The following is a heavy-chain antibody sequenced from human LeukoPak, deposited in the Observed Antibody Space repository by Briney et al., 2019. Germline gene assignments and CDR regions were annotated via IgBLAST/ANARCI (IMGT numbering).Heavy chain of an antibody. CDR1: GYTLTELS. CDR3: VMTLRTGYYFDY. J-gene: IGHJ4*02. Sequence: GASVKVSCKVSGYTLTELSMHWVRQAPGKGLEWMGGFDPEDGETIYAQKFQGRVTMTRDMSTSTVHMELSSLRSEDTAVYYCVMTLRTGYYFDYWGQGTLVTVSS. CDR2: FDPEDGET. D-gene: IGHD3-16*01. V-gene: IGHV1-24*01.